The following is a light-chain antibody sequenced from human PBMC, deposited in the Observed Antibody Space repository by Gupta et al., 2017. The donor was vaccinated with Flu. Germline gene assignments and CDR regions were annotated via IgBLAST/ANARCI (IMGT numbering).Light chain of an antibody. V-gene: IGLV3-21*02. CDR1: NIGTIT. J-gene: IGLJ2*01. Sequence: TAIIACGGTNIGTITVHWYQQKPGQAPVLVVYDDNDRPRGSPERFCGSKSENTATLTITRVEDGDEADFYCQVWDHSSDNAVFFGGGTKLIVL. CDR2: DDN. CDR3: QVWDHSSDNAVF.